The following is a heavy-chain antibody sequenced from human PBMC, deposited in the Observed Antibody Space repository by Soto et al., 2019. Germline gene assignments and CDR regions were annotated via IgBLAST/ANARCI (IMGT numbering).Heavy chain of an antibody. D-gene: IGHD3-3*01. J-gene: IGHJ6*02. V-gene: IGHV4-34*02. Sequence: QVQLQQWGAGLLKPSETLSLTCAVYGGSFSGYYWTWIRQAPGKGLEWIGEINHSAGTNYNSSLKSRVTISVDTSKNQFSLMLYSVTAADTAVYYWARDRQYYSFWSGYQNEGPYDMDVWGQATTVTVSS. CDR3: ARDRQYYSFWSGYQNEGPYDMDV. CDR2: INHSAGT. CDR1: GGSFSGYY.